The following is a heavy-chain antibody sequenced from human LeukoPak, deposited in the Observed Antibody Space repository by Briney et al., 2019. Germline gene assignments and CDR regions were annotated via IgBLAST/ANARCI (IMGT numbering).Heavy chain of an antibody. CDR2: ISYDGSNK. CDR1: GFTFISYA. CDR3: ARDYRDLTYYDFWSGYPPPFDY. V-gene: IGHV3-30*04. J-gene: IGHJ4*02. Sequence: GGSLRLSCAASGFTFISYAMHWVRQAPGKGLEWVAVISYDGSNKYYADSVEGRFTISRDNSKNTLYLQMNSLRAEDTAVYYCARDYRDLTYYDFWSGYPPPFDYWGQGTLVTVSS. D-gene: IGHD3-3*01.